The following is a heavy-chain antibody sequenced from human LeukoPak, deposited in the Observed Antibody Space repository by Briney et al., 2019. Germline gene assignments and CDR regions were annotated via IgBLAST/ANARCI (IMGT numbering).Heavy chain of an antibody. D-gene: IGHD2/OR15-2a*01. V-gene: IGHV1-46*01. J-gene: IGHJ3*02. CDR3: ARAYLTEDAFDI. CDR1: GYTFTSYY. Sequence: ASVKVSCKASGYTFTSYYMHWVRQAPGQGLEWMGIINPSGGSTSYAQKFQGRVTMTRDTSTSTAYMELSSLRSEDTAVYYCARAYLTEDAFDIWGQGTMVTVSS. CDR2: INPSGGST.